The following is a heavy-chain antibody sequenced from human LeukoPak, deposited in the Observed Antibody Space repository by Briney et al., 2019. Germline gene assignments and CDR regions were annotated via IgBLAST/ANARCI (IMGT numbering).Heavy chain of an antibody. Sequence: GGSLRLSCAASGFTFSSYGMHWVRQAPGKGLEWVAVIWYDGSNKYYADSVKGRFTISRDNSKNTLYLQMNSLRAEDTAVYYCARVGVAYYYYYGMDVWGQGPRSPSP. J-gene: IGHJ6*02. V-gene: IGHV3-33*01. CDR3: ARVGVAYYYYYGMDV. D-gene: IGHD5-12*01. CDR2: IWYDGSNK. CDR1: GFTFSSYG.